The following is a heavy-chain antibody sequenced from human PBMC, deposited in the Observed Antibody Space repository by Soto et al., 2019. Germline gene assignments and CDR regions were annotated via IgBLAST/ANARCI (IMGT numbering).Heavy chain of an antibody. CDR2: ISGSGGST. CDR1: GFTFSSYA. V-gene: IGHV3-23*01. Sequence: PGGSLRLACTASGFTFSSYAMNWVRPAPGKGLEWVSAISGSGGSTYYADSVKGRFTISRDNSKNTLYLQMNSLRAEDTAVYYCAKQIRWTNYYDSSGYHDYFDYWGQGTLVTVSS. J-gene: IGHJ4*02. CDR3: AKQIRWTNYYDSSGYHDYFDY. D-gene: IGHD3-22*01.